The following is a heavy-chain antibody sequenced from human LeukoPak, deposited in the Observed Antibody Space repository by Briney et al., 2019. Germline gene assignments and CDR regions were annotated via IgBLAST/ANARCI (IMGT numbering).Heavy chain of an antibody. CDR3: ARTITMVRGVIPYFDY. V-gene: IGHV1-18*01. CDR2: ISAYNGNT. Sequence: ASVKVSCKASGYTFTSYGISWVRQAPGQGLEWMGWISAYNGNTNYAQKLQGRVTMTTDTSTSTAYMELRSPRSDDTAVYYCARTITMVRGVIPYFDYWGQGTLVTVSS. J-gene: IGHJ4*02. D-gene: IGHD3-10*01. CDR1: GYTFTSYG.